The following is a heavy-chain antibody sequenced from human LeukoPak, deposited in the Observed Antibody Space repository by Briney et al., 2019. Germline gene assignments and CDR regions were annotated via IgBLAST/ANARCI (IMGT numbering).Heavy chain of an antibody. CDR3: ATDRVSSDSLDY. CDR1: GASVSRGGYY. V-gene: IGHV4-61*08. Sequence: SETLSLTCTVSGASVSRGGYYWSWIRQPPGKGLGWIGYIYYSGTTKYNPSLKSRGTISVDTSKNQFFLKLSSVTAADTAVYYCATDRVSSDSLDYWGQGILVTVSS. J-gene: IGHJ4*02. CDR2: IYYSGTT. D-gene: IGHD6-6*01.